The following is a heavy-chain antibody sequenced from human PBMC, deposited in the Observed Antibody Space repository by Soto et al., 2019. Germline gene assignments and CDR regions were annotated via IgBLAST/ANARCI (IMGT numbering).Heavy chain of an antibody. CDR1: GFSFSSYG. CDR3: ARDDDSSGNNFDY. D-gene: IGHD3-22*01. V-gene: IGHV3-33*01. Sequence: PGGSLRLSCAASGFSFSSYGMHWVRQAPGKGLEWVALIWFDGSNKHYTDSVKGRFTISRDNSKNTLYPQMNSLRAEDTAVYYCARDDDSSGNNFDYWGQGTLVTVSS. J-gene: IGHJ4*02. CDR2: IWFDGSNK.